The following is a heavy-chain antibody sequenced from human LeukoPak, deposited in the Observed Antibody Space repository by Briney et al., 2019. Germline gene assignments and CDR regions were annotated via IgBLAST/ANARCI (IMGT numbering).Heavy chain of an antibody. CDR2: INHSGST. J-gene: IGHJ4*02. V-gene: IGHV4-34*01. CDR3: ARGDRSWRYSYGPTFDY. CDR1: GGSFTGYY. Sequence: SETLSLTCAVYGGSFTGYYWSWIRQPPGKGLEWIGEINHSGSTNHNPSLKSRVTISVDTSKNQFSLKLSSVTAADTAVYYCARGDRSWRYSYGPTFDYWGQGTLVTVSS. D-gene: IGHD5-18*01.